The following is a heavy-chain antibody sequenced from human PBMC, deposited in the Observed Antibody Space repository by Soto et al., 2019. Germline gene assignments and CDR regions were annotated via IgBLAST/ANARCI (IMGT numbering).Heavy chain of an antibody. CDR2: VNFDGRTT. CDR1: GFTFSNYW. J-gene: IGHJ6*02. V-gene: IGHV3-74*01. Sequence: EEQLVESGGGLVQPGGSLRVSCAASGFTFSNYWMHWVRQVPGKGLVWVSRVNFDGRTTNYADSVKGRFTISRDNARNTVYLQMNRLRAEDTAVYCCGRGIQTYYGVDVWGQGIMVTVSS. CDR3: GRGIQTYYGVDV.